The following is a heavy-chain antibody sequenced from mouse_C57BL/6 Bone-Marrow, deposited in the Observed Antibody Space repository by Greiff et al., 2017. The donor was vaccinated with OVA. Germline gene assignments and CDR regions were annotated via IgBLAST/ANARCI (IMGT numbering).Heavy chain of an antibody. Sequence: QVQLQQPGTELVKPGASGYTFTSYWMHWVKQRPGQGLEWIGNINPSNGGTNYNEKFKSKATLTVDKSSSTAYMQLSSLTSEDSAVYYCASIYYYGSSGMDYWGQGTSVTVSS. CDR3: ASIYYYGSSGMDY. CDR2: INPSNGGT. CDR1: GYTFTSYW. V-gene: IGHV1-53*01. D-gene: IGHD1-1*01. J-gene: IGHJ4*01.